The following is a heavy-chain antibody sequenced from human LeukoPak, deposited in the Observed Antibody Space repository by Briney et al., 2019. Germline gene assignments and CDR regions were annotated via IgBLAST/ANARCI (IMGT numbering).Heavy chain of an antibody. Sequence: PGGSLRLSCAASGFTVSSNYMSWVRQAPGKGLEWVPVIYSGGSTYYADPVKGRFTISRDNSKNTLYLQMNSLRAEDTAVYYCARDHYYDSSGYYRFDYWGQGTLVTVSS. V-gene: IGHV3-53*01. CDR1: GFTVSSNY. CDR3: ARDHYYDSSGYYRFDY. J-gene: IGHJ4*02. D-gene: IGHD3-22*01. CDR2: IYSGGST.